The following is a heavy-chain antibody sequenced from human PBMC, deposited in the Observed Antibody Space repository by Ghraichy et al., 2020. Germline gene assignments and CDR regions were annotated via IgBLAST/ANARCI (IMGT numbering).Heavy chain of an antibody. Sequence: GGSLRLSCAASGFTFSSYWMSWVRQAPGKGLEWVANIKQDGSKKYYVESVKGRFTISRDYAKNSLYLQKNSLRAEDTAVYYCARDRPHYYDSSGCHDYWGQGTLVTVSS. CDR1: GFTFSSYW. J-gene: IGHJ4*02. CDR3: ARDRPHYYDSSGCHDY. D-gene: IGHD3-22*01. CDR2: IKQDGSKK. V-gene: IGHV3-7*01.